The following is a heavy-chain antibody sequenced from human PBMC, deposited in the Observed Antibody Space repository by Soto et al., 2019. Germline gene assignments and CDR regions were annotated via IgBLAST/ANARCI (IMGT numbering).Heavy chain of an antibody. J-gene: IGHJ4*02. CDR3: ATGPYYDILTGYYQFDY. V-gene: IGHV4-59*01. CDR2: IYYSGST. D-gene: IGHD3-9*01. Sequence: SETLSLTCTVSGGSISSYYWSWIRQPPGKGLEWIGYIYYSGSTNYNPSLKSRVTISVDTSKNQFSLKLSSVTAADTAVYYCATGPYYDILTGYYQFDYWGQGTLVTVSS. CDR1: GGSISSYY.